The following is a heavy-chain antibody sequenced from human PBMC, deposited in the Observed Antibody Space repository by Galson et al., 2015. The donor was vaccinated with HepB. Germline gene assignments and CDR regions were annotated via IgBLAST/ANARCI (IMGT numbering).Heavy chain of an antibody. CDR2: IKQDGSGR. CDR3: ARGSGWHVY. J-gene: IGHJ4*02. Sequence: SLRLSCAASGFTFSSYWMTWVRQAPGKRLEWVANIKQDGSGRYYVDSVKGRFTISRDNAKNSLYLQMSSLRAEDTAMYYCARGSGWHVYWGQGTLVTVSS. D-gene: IGHD6-19*01. CDR1: GFTFSSYW. V-gene: IGHV3-7*01.